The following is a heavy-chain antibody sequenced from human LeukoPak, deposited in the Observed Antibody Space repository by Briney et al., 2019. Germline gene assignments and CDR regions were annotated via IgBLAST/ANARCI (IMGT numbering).Heavy chain of an antibody. V-gene: IGHV4-4*07. Sequence: SETLSLTCTVSGGSLSSYSWSWIRQPAGKGLEWIGQIYASGSTNYNPSLRSRVTMSVDTSKNQCSLKLSSVTAADTAVYYCARTIYYYFDYWGQGTLVTVSS. J-gene: IGHJ4*02. CDR2: IYASGST. D-gene: IGHD3-3*01. CDR1: GGSLSSYS. CDR3: ARTIYYYFDY.